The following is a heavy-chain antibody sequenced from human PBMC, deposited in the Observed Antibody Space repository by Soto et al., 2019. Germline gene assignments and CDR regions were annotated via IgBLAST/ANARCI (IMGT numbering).Heavy chain of an antibody. CDR3: AEAYYDSSGYYYNY. CDR1: GFTFSSYG. D-gene: IGHD3-22*01. V-gene: IGHV3-30*18. CDR2: ISYDGSNK. Sequence: QVQLVESGGGVVQPGRSLRLSCAASGFTFSSYGMHWVRQAPGKGLEWVAVISYDGSNKYYADSVKGRFTISRDNSKNTLYLQMNSLRAEDTAVYYCAEAYYDSSGYYYNYWGQGTLVTVSS. J-gene: IGHJ4*02.